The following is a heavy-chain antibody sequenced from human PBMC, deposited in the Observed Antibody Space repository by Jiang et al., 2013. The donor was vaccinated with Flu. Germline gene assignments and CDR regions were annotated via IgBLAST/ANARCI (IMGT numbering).Heavy chain of an antibody. CDR2: IIPILGIA. CDR1: GGTFSSYT. CDR3: ARVPTVDTAMEY. Sequence: SGAEVKKPGSSVKVSCKASGGTFSSYTISWVRQAPGQELEWMGRIIPILGIANYAQKFQGRVTITADKSTSTAYMELSSLRSEDTAVYYCARVPTVDTAMEYWGQGTLVTVSS. V-gene: IGHV1-69*04. D-gene: IGHD5-18*01. J-gene: IGHJ4*02.